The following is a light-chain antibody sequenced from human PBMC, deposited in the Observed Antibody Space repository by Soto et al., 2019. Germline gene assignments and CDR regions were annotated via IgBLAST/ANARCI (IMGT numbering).Light chain of an antibody. CDR1: QTIGSW. J-gene: IGKJ1*01. Sequence: QMTQSPSTLSASVGDRVTVTFRSSQTIGSWLAWYQQKPGRAPKLLIFDASSLESGVPSRFSGNGPGTEFTLTISGLQTADFASYYCQQYNSYSGMFGQGTTV. CDR3: QQYNSYSGM. CDR2: DAS. V-gene: IGKV1-5*01.